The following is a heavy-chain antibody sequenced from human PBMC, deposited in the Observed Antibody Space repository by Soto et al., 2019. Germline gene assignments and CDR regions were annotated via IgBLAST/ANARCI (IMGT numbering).Heavy chain of an antibody. D-gene: IGHD3-22*01. V-gene: IGHV4-30-4*01. Sequence: PSETLSLTCTVSGGSISSGDYYWSWIRQPPGKGLEWIGYIYYSGSTYYNPSLKSRVTISVDTSKNQFSLKLNSVTAADTAVYYCAREAANYYDGSGYSRVFDYWGQGTLVTVSS. J-gene: IGHJ4*02. CDR3: AREAANYYDGSGYSRVFDY. CDR2: IYYSGST. CDR1: GGSISSGDYY.